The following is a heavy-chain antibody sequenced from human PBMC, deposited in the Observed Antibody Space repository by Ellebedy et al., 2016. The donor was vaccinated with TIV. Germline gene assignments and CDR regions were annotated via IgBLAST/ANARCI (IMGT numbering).Heavy chain of an antibody. J-gene: IGHJ6*02. CDR2: IYTSCSS. D-gene: IGHD2-21*01. V-gene: IGHV4-4*07. CDR3: VRGAYSYGLDV. CDR1: GVSISSYS. Sequence: SETLSLXCSVTGVSISSYSWSWIRQPAGKGLEWIGRIYTSCSSNYNPSLKSRLIMSTDTSKNQFSLRLSSVTAADTGVYYCVRGAYSYGLDVWGQGTTVTVSS.